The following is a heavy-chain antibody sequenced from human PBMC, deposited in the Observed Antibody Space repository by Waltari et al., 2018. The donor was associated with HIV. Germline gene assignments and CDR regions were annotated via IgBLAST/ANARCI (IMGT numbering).Heavy chain of an antibody. CDR3: ATARETMGVDFDY. J-gene: IGHJ4*02. Sequence: QVQLVQSGAGERKPASSVQVSCKTSGASSACYSIHWVRQAPGQGLEWMGRSIPTRDKPNYAQKAQGRVTITADRSTGTVYLEVTNLRPADTAIYYCATARETMGVDFDYWGQGTLITVSS. D-gene: IGHD3-10*01. V-gene: IGHV1-69*02. CDR1: GASSACYS. CDR2: SIPTRDKP.